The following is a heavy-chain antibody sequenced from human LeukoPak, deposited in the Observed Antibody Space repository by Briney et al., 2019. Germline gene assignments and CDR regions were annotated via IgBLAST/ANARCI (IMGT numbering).Heavy chain of an antibody. V-gene: IGHV3-23*01. CDR3: AKDVSLYCSSTSCYWDY. CDR2: ISGSGGST. Sequence: PGGSLRLSCAASGFTLSSYAMSWVRQAPGKGLEWVSAISGSGGSTYYADSVKGRFTISRDNSKNTLYLQMNSLRAEDTAVYYCAKDVSLYCSSTSCYWDYWGQGTLVTVSS. D-gene: IGHD2-2*01. CDR1: GFTLSSYA. J-gene: IGHJ4*02.